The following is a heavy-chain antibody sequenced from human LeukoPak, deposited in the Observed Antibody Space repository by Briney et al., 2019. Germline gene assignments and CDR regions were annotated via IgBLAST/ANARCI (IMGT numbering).Heavy chain of an antibody. CDR1: RYTFTSYD. CDR3: ARPYGYDRYGMDV. Sequence: GASVKVSCKASRYTFTSYDINWARQATGQGLEWMGWINPNSGNTDYAQKFQGRVTMTRKTSISIGYIELSSLRSEDTAVYCYARPYGYDRYGMDVWGQGTTVSVSS. CDR2: INPNSGNT. D-gene: IGHD5-12*01. J-gene: IGHJ6*02. V-gene: IGHV1-8*01.